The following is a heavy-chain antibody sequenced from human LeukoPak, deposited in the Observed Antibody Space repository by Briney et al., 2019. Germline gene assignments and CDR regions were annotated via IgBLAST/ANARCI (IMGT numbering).Heavy chain of an antibody. CDR1: GYTFTSYG. CDR3: ARGPSITMMRGVMGFDP. V-gene: IGHV1-2*02. Sequence: ASVKVSCKASGYTFTSYGISWVRQAPGQGLEWMGWINPNSGATNYAQDFQGRVSMARDTSMSTAYMELSSLRSDDTAVYYCARGPSITMMRGVMGFDPWGQGTLVTVSS. D-gene: IGHD3-10*01. CDR2: INPNSGAT. J-gene: IGHJ5*02.